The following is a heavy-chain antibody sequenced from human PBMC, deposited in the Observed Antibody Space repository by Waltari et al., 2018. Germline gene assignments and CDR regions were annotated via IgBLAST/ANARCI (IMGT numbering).Heavy chain of an antibody. CDR1: GFTVSSNY. V-gene: IGHV3-53*01. CDR2: IYSGGST. J-gene: IGHJ6*02. Sequence: EVQLVESGGGLVQPGGSLRLSCAASGFTVSSNYMSWVRQAPGKGLEVVSVIYSGGSTDYADSGKGRFTISRDNSKNTLYLQMNSLRAEDTAVYYCARYDYYYGMDVWGQGTTVTVSS. CDR3: ARYDYYYGMDV.